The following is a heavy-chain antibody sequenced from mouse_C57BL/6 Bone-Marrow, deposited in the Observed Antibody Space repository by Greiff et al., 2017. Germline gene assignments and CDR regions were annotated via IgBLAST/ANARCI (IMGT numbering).Heavy chain of an antibody. CDR2: ISSGSSTI. CDR1: GFTFSDYG. V-gene: IGHV5-17*01. J-gene: IGHJ2*01. Sequence: EVMLVESGGGLVKPGGSLKLSCAASGFTFSDYGMHWVRQAPEKGLEWVAYISSGSSTIYYADTVQGRFTISRDNAKHTLFLQMTMLRSEDTAMYYCARRRFFDYWGQGTTLTVSS. CDR3: ARRRFFDY.